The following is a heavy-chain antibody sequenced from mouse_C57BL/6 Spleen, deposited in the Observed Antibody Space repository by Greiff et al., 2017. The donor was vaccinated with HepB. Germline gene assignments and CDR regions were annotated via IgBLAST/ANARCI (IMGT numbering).Heavy chain of an antibody. D-gene: IGHD3-3*01. CDR3: ARGTAPSWLAY. V-gene: IGHV1-55*01. Sequence: VQLQQPGAELVKPGASVKMSCKASGYTFTSYWITWVKQRPGQGLEWIGDIYPGSGSTNYNEKFKSKATLTVDTSSSTAYKQLSSLTSEDSAVYYCARGTAPSWLAYWGKGTPVTVSA. CDR2: IYPGSGST. J-gene: IGHJ3*01. CDR1: GYTFTSYW.